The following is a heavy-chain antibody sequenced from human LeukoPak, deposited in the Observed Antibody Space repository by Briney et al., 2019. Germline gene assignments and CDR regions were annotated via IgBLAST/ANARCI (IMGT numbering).Heavy chain of an antibody. V-gene: IGHV3-15*01. Sequence: GGSLRLSCAASGFTFSNAWMSWVRQAPGKGLEWVGRIKSKTDGGTTDYAAPVKGRFTISRDDSKNTLYLQMNSLKTEDTAVYYCTIVLRVRAASGWSKIDYWGQGTLVTVSS. D-gene: IGHD6-19*01. J-gene: IGHJ4*02. CDR2: IKSKTDGGTT. CDR1: GFTFSNAW. CDR3: TIVLRVRAASGWSKIDY.